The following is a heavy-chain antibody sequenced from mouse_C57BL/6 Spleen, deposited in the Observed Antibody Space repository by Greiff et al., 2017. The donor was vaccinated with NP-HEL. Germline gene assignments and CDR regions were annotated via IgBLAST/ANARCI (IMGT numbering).Heavy chain of an antibody. V-gene: IGHV1-18*01. CDR1: GYTFTDYN. CDR3: AREYYYGSSYWYFDV. Sequence: VQLQQSGPELVKPGASVKIPCKASGYTFTDYNMDWVKQSHGKSLEWIGDINPNTGGTIYNQKFKGKATLTVDKSSSTAYMELRSLTSEDTAVYYCAREYYYGSSYWYFDVWGTGTTVTVSS. CDR2: INPNTGGT. J-gene: IGHJ1*03. D-gene: IGHD1-1*01.